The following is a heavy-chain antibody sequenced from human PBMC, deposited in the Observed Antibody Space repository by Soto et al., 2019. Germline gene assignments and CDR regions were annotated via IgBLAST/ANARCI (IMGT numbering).Heavy chain of an antibody. CDR2: IYWDDDK. J-gene: IGHJ4*02. V-gene: IGHV2-5*02. Sequence: QITLKESGPTLVKPTQTLTLTCTYSGFSLSISGVGLGWIRQPPGNALEWLALIYWDDDKRYSPSLKRRLTITKDTSINQVVLTMTNMDPVDTATYYCAHRGYAIGWYYNYWGQGTLVTVSS. CDR3: AHRGYAIGWYYNY. D-gene: IGHD6-19*01. CDR1: GFSLSISGVG.